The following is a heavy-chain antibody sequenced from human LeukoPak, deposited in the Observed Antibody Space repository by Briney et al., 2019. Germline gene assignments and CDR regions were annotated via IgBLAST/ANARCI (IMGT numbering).Heavy chain of an antibody. V-gene: IGHV4-4*02. CDR3: ARLSHYFDSSGYYYVRFFDY. CDR2: IYYSGST. Sequence: SGTLSLTCAVSGGSISSSNWWSWIRQPPGKGLEWIGNIYYSGSTYYNPSLKSRVTISVDSSKNQFSLKLSYVTAADTAVYYCARLSHYFDSSGYYYVRFFDYWGQGTLVTVSS. D-gene: IGHD3-22*01. CDR1: GGSISSSNW. J-gene: IGHJ4*02.